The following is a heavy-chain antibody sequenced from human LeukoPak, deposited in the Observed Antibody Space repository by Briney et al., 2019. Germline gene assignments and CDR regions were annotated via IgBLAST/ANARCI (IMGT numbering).Heavy chain of an antibody. CDR2: VKSKTYGGTR. V-gene: IGHV3-15*07. J-gene: IGHJ3*02. D-gene: IGHD3-10*01. CDR1: EFIFRTYW. CDR3: VTDLGSGRRNDAFDI. Sequence: GGSLRLSCAASEFIFRTYWMNWVRQAPGKGLEWVGRVKSKTYGGTRDYAAVVKGRFTISRDDSSNTLYLQMSSLKTEDTAVYFCVTDLGSGRRNDAFDIWGQGTMVTVSS.